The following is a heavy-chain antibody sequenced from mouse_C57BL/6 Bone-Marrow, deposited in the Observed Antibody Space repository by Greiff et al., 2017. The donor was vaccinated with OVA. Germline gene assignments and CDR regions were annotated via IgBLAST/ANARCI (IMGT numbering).Heavy chain of an antibody. J-gene: IGHJ4*01. CDR1: GFNIKDDY. D-gene: IGHD1-2*01. CDR2: IDPENGDT. Sequence: EVQLQQSGAELVRPGASVKLSCTASGFNIKDDYMHWVKQRPEQGLEWIGWIDPENGDTEYASKFPGKAPMTADTSYNTAYLQLSSLTSEDTAGYDCTTGYPDARDYGGEGTSVTASA. CDR3: TTGYPDARDY. V-gene: IGHV14-4*01.